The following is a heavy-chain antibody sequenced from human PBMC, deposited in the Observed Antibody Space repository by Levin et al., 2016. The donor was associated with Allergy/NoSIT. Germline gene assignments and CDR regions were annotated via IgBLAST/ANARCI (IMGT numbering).Heavy chain of an antibody. CDR2: VNPNTGET. CDR1: GYNFIGYY. D-gene: IGHD6-13*01. CDR3: ARDYSSIWYGTFDY. V-gene: IGHV1-2*02. Sequence: ASVKVSCKASGYNFIGYYLHWVRQTPGQGLEWMGWVNPNTGETYYPQRFQGRVTMTRDTSLSTADMELSRLTSDDTAVYFCARDYSSIWYGTFDYWGQGTLVTVSS. J-gene: IGHJ4*02.